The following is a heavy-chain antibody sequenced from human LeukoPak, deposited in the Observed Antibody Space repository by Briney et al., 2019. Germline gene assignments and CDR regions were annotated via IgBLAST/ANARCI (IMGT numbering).Heavy chain of an antibody. V-gene: IGHV5-51*01. CDR2: IYPGDSDT. J-gene: IGHJ4*02. D-gene: IGHD2-2*01. CDR3: ARSGCSSTSCFYY. CDR1: GYSFTTYW. Sequence: GESLKISCKGSGYSFTTYWIGWVRQMPGKGLEWMGIIYPGDSDTRYSPSFQGQVTMSADKSISTAYLQWSSLKASDTAMYYCARSGCSSTSCFYYWGQGTLVTVSS.